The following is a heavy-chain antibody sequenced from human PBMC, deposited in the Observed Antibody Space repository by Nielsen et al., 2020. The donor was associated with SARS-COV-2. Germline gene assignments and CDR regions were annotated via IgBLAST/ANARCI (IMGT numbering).Heavy chain of an antibody. V-gene: IGHV1-46*01. J-gene: IGHJ4*02. D-gene: IGHD3-10*01. CDR3: AYFWIGESGLDY. Sequence: ASVKVSCKASGYTFTSYYMHWVRQAPGQGLEWMGIINPSGGSTSYAQKFQGRVTMTRDTSTNTVYMELSSLRSEDTAVYYCAYFWIGESGLDYWGQGTLVTVSS. CDR2: INPSGGST. CDR1: GYTFTSYY.